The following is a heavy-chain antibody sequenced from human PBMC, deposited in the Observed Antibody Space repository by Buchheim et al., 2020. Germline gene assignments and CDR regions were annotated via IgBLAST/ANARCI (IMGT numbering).Heavy chain of an antibody. CDR3: AKRPYDFGSGDGGMDV. CDR1: GFTFSSYA. D-gene: IGHD3-3*01. V-gene: IGHV3-23*01. CDR2: ISGSGGST. J-gene: IGHJ6*02. Sequence: EVQLLESGGGLVQPGGSLKLSCAASGFTFSSYAMNWVRQAPGKGLEWVSAISGSGGSTYYADSVKGRFTMSRDTSKNTLYLQMNSLRAEDTAVYYCAKRPYDFGSGDGGMDVWGQGTT.